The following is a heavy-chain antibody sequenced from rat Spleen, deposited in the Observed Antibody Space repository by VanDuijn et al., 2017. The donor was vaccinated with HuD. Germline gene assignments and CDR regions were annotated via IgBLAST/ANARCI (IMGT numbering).Heavy chain of an antibody. D-gene: IGHD1-9*01. Sequence: EVQLVESGGGLVQPGRSLKLSCAASGFTFSNYYMAWVRQAPTKGLEWVAYISAGGDNTYYRDSVKGRFTISRDNAKSTLYLQMDSLRSEDTATYYCTRQPYIYYGYNYYFDYWGQGVTVTVSS. J-gene: IGHJ2*01. V-gene: IGHV5-25*01. CDR1: GFTFSNYY. CDR2: ISAGGDNT. CDR3: TRQPYIYYGYNYYFDY.